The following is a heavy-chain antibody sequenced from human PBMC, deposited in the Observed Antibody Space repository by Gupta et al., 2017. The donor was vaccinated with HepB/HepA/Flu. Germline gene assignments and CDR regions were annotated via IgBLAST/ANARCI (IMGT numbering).Heavy chain of an antibody. Sequence: QVQLQQSGPGLVKPSQTLSLTCAISGDSVSSNSAAWNWIRQSPSRGLEWLGRTYYRSKWYNDYAVSVKSRITINPDTSKNQFSLQLNSVTPEDTAVYYCARDVKLYSSSWYGQPQLEVGFDPWGQGTLVTVSS. V-gene: IGHV6-1*01. CDR1: GDSVSSNSAA. J-gene: IGHJ5*02. CDR2: TYYRSKWYN. D-gene: IGHD6-13*01. CDR3: ARDVKLYSSSWYGQPQLEVGFDP.